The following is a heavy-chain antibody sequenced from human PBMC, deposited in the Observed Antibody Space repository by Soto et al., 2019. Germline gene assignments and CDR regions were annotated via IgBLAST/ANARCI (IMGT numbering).Heavy chain of an antibody. CDR3: AREESSDWSYYYDSSGYGDAFDI. Sequence: ASVKVSCKASGGTFSSYAISWVRQAPGQGLEWMGGIIPIFGTANYAQKFQGRVTITADESTSTAYMELSSLRSEDTAVYYCAREESSDWSYYYDSSGYGDAFDIWGQGTMVTVSS. CDR2: IIPIFGTA. D-gene: IGHD3-22*01. V-gene: IGHV1-69*13. CDR1: GGTFSSYA. J-gene: IGHJ3*02.